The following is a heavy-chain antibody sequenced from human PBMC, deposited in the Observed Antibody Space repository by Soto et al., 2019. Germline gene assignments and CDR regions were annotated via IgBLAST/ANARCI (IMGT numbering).Heavy chain of an antibody. V-gene: IGHV3-7*01. Sequence: EVQLVESGGGLVQPGGSPRLSCVASGFTFSSYWMSWVRQAPGKRLEWVANIKQDGSEKYYVDSVKDRFTISRDNAKNSLYLQMNSLRAEDSAVYYCARVYPGSGWPYHYYGMDVWGQGTTVTVSS. CDR1: GFTFSSYW. D-gene: IGHD6-19*01. CDR3: ARVYPGSGWPYHYYGMDV. CDR2: IKQDGSEK. J-gene: IGHJ6*02.